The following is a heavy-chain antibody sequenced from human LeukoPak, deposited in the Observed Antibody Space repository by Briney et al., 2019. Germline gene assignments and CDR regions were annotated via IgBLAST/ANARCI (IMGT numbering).Heavy chain of an antibody. CDR3: ARGSRAQRITMVRGVIIGDI. D-gene: IGHD3-10*01. Sequence: SETLSLTCAVYGGSFSGYYWSWIRQPPGKGLEWIGEINHSGSTNYNPSLKSRVTISVDTSKNQFSLKLSSVTAADTAVYYCARGSRAQRITMVRGVIIGDIWGQGTMVTVSS. CDR1: GGSFSGYY. J-gene: IGHJ3*02. CDR2: INHSGST. V-gene: IGHV4-34*01.